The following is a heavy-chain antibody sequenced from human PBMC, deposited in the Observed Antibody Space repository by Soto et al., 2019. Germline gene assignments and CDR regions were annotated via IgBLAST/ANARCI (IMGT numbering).Heavy chain of an antibody. D-gene: IGHD6-19*01. CDR1: GFTFSTYA. V-gene: IGHV3-23*01. CDR2: IGESGTNT. CDR3: AKPLGNSGQWDAFDI. Sequence: GGSLRLSCADSGFTFSTYAMSWVRQAPGKGLEWVSTIGESGTNTYYADSVKGRFTISRDNSKNTLYLQMISLRAEDTAVYYCAKPLGNSGQWDAFDIWGQETMVTVSS. J-gene: IGHJ3*02.